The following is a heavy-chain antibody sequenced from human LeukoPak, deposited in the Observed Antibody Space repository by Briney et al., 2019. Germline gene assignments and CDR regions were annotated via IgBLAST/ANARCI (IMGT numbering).Heavy chain of an antibody. Sequence: PGGSLRLSCAASGFTFSSYSMNWVRQAPGKGLEWVSYISSSSNTIYYADSVKGRFTISRDNSKNTLYLQMNSLRAEDTAVYYCAKEAYSWGALDYWGQGTLVTVSS. CDR3: AKEAYSWGALDY. J-gene: IGHJ4*02. CDR1: GFTFSSYS. CDR2: ISSSSNTI. V-gene: IGHV3-48*01. D-gene: IGHD2-15*01.